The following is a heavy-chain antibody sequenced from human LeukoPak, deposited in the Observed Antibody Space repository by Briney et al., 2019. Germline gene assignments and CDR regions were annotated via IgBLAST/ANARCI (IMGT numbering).Heavy chain of an antibody. Sequence: GESLKISCKGSGYSFTSYWISWVRQMPGKGLEWMGRIDPSDSYTSYSPSFQGHVTISADKSISTAYLQWSSLRASDTAMYYCARLPLPKQQLVLHYYYAMDVWGQGTTVTVSS. D-gene: IGHD6-13*01. J-gene: IGHJ6*02. CDR2: IDPSDSYT. CDR1: GYSFTSYW. CDR3: ARLPLPKQQLVLHYYYAMDV. V-gene: IGHV5-10-1*01.